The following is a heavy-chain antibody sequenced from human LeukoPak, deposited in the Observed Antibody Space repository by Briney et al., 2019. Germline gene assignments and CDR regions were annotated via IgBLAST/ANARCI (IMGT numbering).Heavy chain of an antibody. V-gene: IGHV1-46*01. D-gene: IGHD3-3*01. CDR3: ARGGIFVVLDY. Sequence: ASVTVSCKASGYTFTSYYMHWVRQAPAHGLEWLGLINPSGGSTSYAQKFQGRVTMTRDTSTSTVYMELSSLRSEDTAVYYCARGGIFVVLDYWGQGTLVTVSS. J-gene: IGHJ4*02. CDR1: GYTFTSYY. CDR2: INPSGGST.